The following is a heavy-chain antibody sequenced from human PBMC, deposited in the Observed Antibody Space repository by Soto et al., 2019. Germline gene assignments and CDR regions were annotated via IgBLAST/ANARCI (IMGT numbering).Heavy chain of an antibody. CDR3: AKDLRYSSGDFDY. CDR2: ISGSGGST. V-gene: IGHV3-23*01. CDR1: GFTFSSYA. Sequence: PGGSLRLSCAASGFTFSSYAMSWVRQAPGKGLEWVSGISGSGGSTNYADSVKGRFTISRDNSKNTLYVQMKSLRAEDTAVYYCAKDLRYSSGDFDYWGQGTLVTVSS. J-gene: IGHJ4*02. D-gene: IGHD6-19*01.